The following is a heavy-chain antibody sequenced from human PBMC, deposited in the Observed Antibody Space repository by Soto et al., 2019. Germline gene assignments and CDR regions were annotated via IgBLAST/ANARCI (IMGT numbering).Heavy chain of an antibody. Sequence: PSETLSLTCTVSGGSISSYYWSWIRQPPGKGLEWIGYIYYSGSTNYNPSLKSRVTISVDTSKNQFSLKLSSVTAADTAVYYCARDATYDYGDYVLDYWGQGTLVTVSS. CDR2: IYYSGST. CDR3: ARDATYDYGDYVLDY. D-gene: IGHD4-17*01. J-gene: IGHJ4*02. CDR1: GGSISSYY. V-gene: IGHV4-59*01.